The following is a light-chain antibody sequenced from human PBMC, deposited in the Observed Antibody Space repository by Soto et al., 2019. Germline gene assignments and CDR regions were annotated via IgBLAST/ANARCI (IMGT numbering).Light chain of an antibody. J-gene: IGKJ4*01. CDR1: QGITSY. Sequence: IQFTQSPSSLSASVGDRVTITCRSSQGITSYLAWYQQRPGKAPRLLIYSASTLQSGVPSRFSGSGYGTDFSLTISNLQPEDFATYYCQQLYSHPLTFGGGTKVDI. CDR2: SAS. CDR3: QQLYSHPLT. V-gene: IGKV1-9*01.